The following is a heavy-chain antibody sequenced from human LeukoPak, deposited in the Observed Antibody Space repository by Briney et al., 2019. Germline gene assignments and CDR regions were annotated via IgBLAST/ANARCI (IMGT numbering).Heavy chain of an antibody. V-gene: IGHV4-34*01. CDR3: ARARDGYNTAGSDY. CDR2: INHSGST. J-gene: IGHJ4*02. Sequence: SETLSLTCAVCGGSFSGYYWCWLRQPPGKGLEWIGEINHSGSTNHNPSLKSRVTISVDTSKNQFSLKLSSVTAADTAVYYCARARDGYNTAGSDYWGQGTLVTVSS. CDR1: GGSFSGYY. D-gene: IGHD5-24*01.